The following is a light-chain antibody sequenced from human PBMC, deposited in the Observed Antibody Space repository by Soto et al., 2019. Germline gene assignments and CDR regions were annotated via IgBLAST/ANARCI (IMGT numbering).Light chain of an antibody. CDR2: EVS. CDR3: SSYSGTNYHYV. Sequence: QCVLTQPPSVSGAPGQRVTISCTGTSSDVGGYNYVSWYQQHPGKAPKLMIYEVSERPSGVPDRFSGSRSGNTASLTVSGLQADDEADYYCSSYSGTNYHYVFGTGTKVTVL. J-gene: IGLJ1*01. CDR1: SSDVGGYNY. V-gene: IGLV2-8*01.